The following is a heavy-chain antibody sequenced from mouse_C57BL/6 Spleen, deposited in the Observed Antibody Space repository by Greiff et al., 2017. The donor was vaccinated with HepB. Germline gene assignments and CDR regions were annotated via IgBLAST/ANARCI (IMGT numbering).Heavy chain of an antibody. CDR1: GYTFTSYW. J-gene: IGHJ2*01. D-gene: IGHD1-1*01. CDR2: IHPNSGST. V-gene: IGHV1-64*01. CDR3: ARETLITTVVAHFDY. Sequence: QVQLKESGAELVKPGASVKLSCKASGYTFTSYWMHWVKQRPGQGLEWIGMIHPNSGSTNYNEKFKSKATLTVDKSSSTAYMQLSSLTSEDSAVYSCARETLITTVVAHFDYSGQGTTLTVSS.